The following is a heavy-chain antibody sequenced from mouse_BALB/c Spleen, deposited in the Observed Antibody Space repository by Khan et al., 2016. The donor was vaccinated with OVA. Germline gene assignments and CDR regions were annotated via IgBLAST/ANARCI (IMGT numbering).Heavy chain of an antibody. D-gene: IGHD2-2*01. V-gene: IGHV1-5*01. CDR3: PRVGYLFAY. Sequence: EVQLQQSGTVLARPGTSVKMSCKASGYTFTSYWMHWVNQRPGQGLEWMGAIYPGNSATSNNQNITGKANITAVTTTSTASMELSILTNEYSRVDYSPRVGYLFAYWGQGTLVTVSA. CDR1: GYTFTSYW. J-gene: IGHJ3*01. CDR2: IYPGNSAT.